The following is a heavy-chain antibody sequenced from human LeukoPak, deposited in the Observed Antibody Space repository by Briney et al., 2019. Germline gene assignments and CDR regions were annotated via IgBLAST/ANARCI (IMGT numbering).Heavy chain of an antibody. V-gene: IGHV3-48*01. J-gene: IGHJ6*03. Sequence: PGGSLRLSCAASGFTFSSYSMNWVRQAPGKGLEWVSYISSRSTIYYADSVKGRFTISRVNAKNSLYLQMNSLRAEDTAVYYCARRRGSSGELGRFYYYYYYMDVWGKGTTVTVSS. CDR3: ARRRGSSGELGRFYYYYYYMDV. D-gene: IGHD1-7*01. CDR2: ISSRSTI. CDR1: GFTFSSYS.